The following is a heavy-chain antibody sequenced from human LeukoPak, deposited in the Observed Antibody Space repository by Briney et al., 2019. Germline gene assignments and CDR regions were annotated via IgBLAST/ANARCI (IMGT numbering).Heavy chain of an antibody. CDR2: IYSGGST. Sequence: GGSLRLSCAASGFTVSSNYTSWVRQAPGKGLEWVSVIYSGGSTYYADSVKGRFTISRDNSKNTLYLQMNSLRAEDTAVYYCARVDYDSSGYYSSHHTRYYYYYGMDAWGQGTTVTVSS. V-gene: IGHV3-53*01. D-gene: IGHD3-22*01. J-gene: IGHJ6*02. CDR3: ARVDYDSSGYYSSHHTRYYYYYGMDA. CDR1: GFTVSSNY.